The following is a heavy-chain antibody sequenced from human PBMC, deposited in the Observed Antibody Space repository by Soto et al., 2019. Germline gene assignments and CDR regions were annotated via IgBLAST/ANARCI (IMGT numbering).Heavy chain of an antibody. V-gene: IGHV1-8*01. J-gene: IGHJ5*02. Sequence: ASVKVSCKASGYTFTSYDINWVRQATGQGLEYLGWMNPNSGNTGYVQKFQGRVTMTRDTSISTAYMELSSLRSEDTAVYFCARGVKYGAYSRWFDPWGQGTLVAVSS. CDR3: ARGVKYGAYSRWFDP. CDR2: MNPNSGNT. CDR1: GYTFTSYD. D-gene: IGHD4-17*01.